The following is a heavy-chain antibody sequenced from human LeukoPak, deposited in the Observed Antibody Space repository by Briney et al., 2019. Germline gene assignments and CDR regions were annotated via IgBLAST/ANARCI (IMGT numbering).Heavy chain of an antibody. CDR3: ARDFEAPATVTTGYFQH. J-gene: IGHJ1*01. V-gene: IGHV3-21*01. CDR1: GFTFSSYA. Sequence: GGSLRLSCAASGFTFSSYAMHWVRQAPGKGLEWVSSISSSSSYVYYADSVKGRFTISRDNAKNSLYLQMNSLRAEDTAVYYCARDFEAPATVTTGYFQHWGQGTLVTVSS. D-gene: IGHD4-11*01. CDR2: ISSSSSYV.